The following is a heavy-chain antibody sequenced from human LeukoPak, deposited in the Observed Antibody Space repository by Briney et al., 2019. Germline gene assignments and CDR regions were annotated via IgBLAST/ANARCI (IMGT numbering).Heavy chain of an antibody. J-gene: IGHJ3*02. D-gene: IGHD5-24*01. Sequence: PGGSLRLSCAASGFTFSSYAMHWVRQAPGKGLEWVAVVSYDGSNKYYADSVKGRFTISRDNSKNTLYLQMNSLRAEDTAVYYCAREDVPRTFDIWGRGTMVTVSS. CDR2: VSYDGSNK. CDR3: AREDVPRTFDI. CDR1: GFTFSSYA. V-gene: IGHV3-30-3*01.